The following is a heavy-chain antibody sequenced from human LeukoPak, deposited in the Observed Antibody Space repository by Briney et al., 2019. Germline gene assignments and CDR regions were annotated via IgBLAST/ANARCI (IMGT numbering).Heavy chain of an antibody. D-gene: IGHD6-13*01. J-gene: IGHJ4*02. CDR3: ARVCWRAAAGIWSSDWCPFDY. V-gene: IGHV4-39*01. Sequence: TSSETLSLTCTVSGGSISSSSYYRGWIRQPPGKGLEWIGSIYYSGSTYYNPSLKSRVTISVDTSKNQFSLKLSSVTAADTAVYYCARVCWRAAAGIWSSDWCPFDYWGQGTLVTVSS. CDR2: IYYSGST. CDR1: GGSISSSSYY.